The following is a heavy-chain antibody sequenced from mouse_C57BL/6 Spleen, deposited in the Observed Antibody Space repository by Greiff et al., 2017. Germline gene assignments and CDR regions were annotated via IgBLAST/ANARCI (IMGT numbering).Heavy chain of an antibody. CDR1: GFTFSDYG. Sequence: EVQVVESGGGLVKPGGSLKLSCAASGFTFSDYGMHWVRQAPEKGLEWVAYISSGSSTIYYADTVKGRFTISRDNAKNTLFLQMTSLRSEDTAMYYCARRDYYGSRGYYAMDYWGQGTSVTVSS. CDR2: ISSGSSTI. D-gene: IGHD1-1*01. J-gene: IGHJ4*01. CDR3: ARRDYYGSRGYYAMDY. V-gene: IGHV5-17*01.